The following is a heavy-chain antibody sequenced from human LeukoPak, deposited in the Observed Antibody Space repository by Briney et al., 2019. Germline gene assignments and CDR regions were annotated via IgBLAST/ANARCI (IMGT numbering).Heavy chain of an antibody. CDR2: ISSSSSYI. CDR1: GFTFSSYS. Sequence: GGSLRLSCAASGFTFSSYSMNWVRQAPGKGLQWVSSISSSSSYIYYADSVKGRFTISRDNAKNSLYLQMNSLRAEDTAVYYCARDIWVPYPHPITAAGTGADYWGQGTLVTVSS. D-gene: IGHD6-13*01. V-gene: IGHV3-21*01. J-gene: IGHJ4*02. CDR3: ARDIWVPYPHPITAAGTGADY.